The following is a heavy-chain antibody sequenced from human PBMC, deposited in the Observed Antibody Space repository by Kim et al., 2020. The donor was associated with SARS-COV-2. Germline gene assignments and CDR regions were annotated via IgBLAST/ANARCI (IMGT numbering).Heavy chain of an antibody. V-gene: IGHV4-39*01. J-gene: IGHJ4*02. CDR2: IYYSGST. D-gene: IGHD3-22*01. CDR1: GGSISSSSYY. Sequence: SETLSLTCTVSGGSISSSSYYWGWIRQPPGKGLEWIGSIYYSGSTYYNPSLKSRVTISVDTSKNQFSLKLSSVTAADTAVYYCASHIKNYYYDSSGHWKDYWGQGTLVTVSS. CDR3: ASHIKNYYYDSSGHWKDY.